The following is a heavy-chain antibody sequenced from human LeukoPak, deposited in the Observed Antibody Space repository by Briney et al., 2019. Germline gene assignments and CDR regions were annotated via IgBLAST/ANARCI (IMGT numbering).Heavy chain of an antibody. CDR3: ARDIVVVVAATYYFDY. D-gene: IGHD2-15*01. V-gene: IGHV3-7*01. CDR1: GFTFSSYW. CDR2: IKQDGSEK. J-gene: IGHJ4*02. Sequence: GGSLRLSCAASGFTFSSYWMSWVRQAPAKGLEWVANIKQDGSEKYYVDSVKGRFTISRDNAKNSLYLQMNSLRAEDTAVYYCARDIVVVVAATYYFDYWGQGTLVTVSS.